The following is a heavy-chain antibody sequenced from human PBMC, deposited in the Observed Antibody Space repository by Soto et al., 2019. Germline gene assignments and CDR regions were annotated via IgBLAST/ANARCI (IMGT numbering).Heavy chain of an antibody. J-gene: IGHJ4*02. D-gene: IGHD3-16*01. CDR3: ARAGRRHTGGIDY. CDR1: GGTFSSYS. CDR2: IIPIFGTA. Sequence: QVQLVQSGAEVKKPGSSVKVSCKASGGTFSSYSINWVRQAPGQGLEWMGEIIPIFGTANYAQNFQGRVTITADESTSTAEMELSSLRSEDTAVYYCARAGRRHTGGIDYWGQGTLVTVSS. V-gene: IGHV1-69*01.